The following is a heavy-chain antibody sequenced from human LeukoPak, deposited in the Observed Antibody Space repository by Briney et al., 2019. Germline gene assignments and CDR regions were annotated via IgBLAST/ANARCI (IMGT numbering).Heavy chain of an antibody. V-gene: IGHV3-48*01. CDR2: IDTGTSTK. CDR3: TRRFDY. J-gene: IGHJ4*02. CDR1: GFTFSTYS. Sequence: GGSLRLSCAASGFTFSTYSMNWVRQAPGKGLEGVSYIDTGTSTKYYADSVKSGFTIYKDNDKKSLYLQMNSLRTEDTAVYYCTRRFDYWGQGTLVTVSS.